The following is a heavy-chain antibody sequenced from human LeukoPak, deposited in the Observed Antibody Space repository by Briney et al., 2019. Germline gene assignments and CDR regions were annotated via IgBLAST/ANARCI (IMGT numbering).Heavy chain of an antibody. J-gene: IGHJ4*02. Sequence: SETLSLTCTVSSGSISSYYWSWIRQPPGRGLGWIGYISYTGSTNYNPSPKSRVAISLDTSKNQFSLELSSVTAADTAVYYCARVNRGYSGYDSGHTLDYWGQGTLVTVSS. CDR2: ISYTGST. V-gene: IGHV4-59*13. CDR3: ARVNRGYSGYDSGHTLDY. D-gene: IGHD5-12*01. CDR1: SGSISSYY.